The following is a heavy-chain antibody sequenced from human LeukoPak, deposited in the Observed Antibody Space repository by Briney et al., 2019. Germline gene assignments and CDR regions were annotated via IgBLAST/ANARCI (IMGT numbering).Heavy chain of an antibody. J-gene: IGHJ4*02. Sequence: GGSLRLSCAASGFTFSSYGMHWVRQAPGKGLEWVAVIWYDGSNKYYADSVKGRFTISRDNSKNTLYLQMNSLRAEDTAVYYCARDHGSGSYCFDYWGQGTLVTVSS. V-gene: IGHV3-33*01. D-gene: IGHD3-10*01. CDR3: ARDHGSGSYCFDY. CDR1: GFTFSSYG. CDR2: IWYDGSNK.